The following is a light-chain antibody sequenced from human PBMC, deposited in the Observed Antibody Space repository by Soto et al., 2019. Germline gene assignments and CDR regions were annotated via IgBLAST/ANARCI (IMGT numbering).Light chain of an antibody. CDR1: TSNIENNY. J-gene: IGLJ2*01. CDR3: AAWDSSLSAGV. Sequence: QSVLTQPPSVSAAPGQRVTISCSGTTSNIENNYVFWYQQFPGTAPKLLIYDNDKRPSGIPDRFSGSKSDTSATLGITGLQNGDEAEYYCAAWDSSLSAGVFGGGTKLTVL. V-gene: IGLV1-51*01. CDR2: DND.